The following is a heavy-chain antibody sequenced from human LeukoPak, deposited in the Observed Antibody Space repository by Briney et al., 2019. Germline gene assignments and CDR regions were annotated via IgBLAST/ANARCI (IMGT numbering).Heavy chain of an antibody. V-gene: IGHV4-61*01. CDR1: GGSVSSGSYY. D-gene: IGHD3-3*01. CDR3: ARVASGYDVFDI. J-gene: IGHJ3*02. Sequence: SETLSLTCTVSGGSVSSGSYYWSWIRQPPGKGLAWIGYIYYSGSTNYNPSLKSRVTISVDTSKNQFSLKLSSVTAADTAVFYCARVASGYDVFDIWGQGTMVTVSS. CDR2: IYYSGST.